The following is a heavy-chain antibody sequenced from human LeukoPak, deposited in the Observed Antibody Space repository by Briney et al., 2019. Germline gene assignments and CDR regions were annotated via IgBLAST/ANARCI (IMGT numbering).Heavy chain of an antibody. CDR3: AKDPTRHYYDSSGYSDY. V-gene: IGHV3-30*18. D-gene: IGHD3-22*01. CDR1: GFTFSSYG. CDR2: ISYDGSNK. J-gene: IGHJ4*02. Sequence: GGSLRLSCAASGFTFSSYGMHWVRQAPGKGLEWVAVISYDGSNKYYADSVKGRFTISRDNSKNTLYLQMNSLRAEDTAVYYCAKDPTRHYYDSSGYSDYWGQGTLVTVSS.